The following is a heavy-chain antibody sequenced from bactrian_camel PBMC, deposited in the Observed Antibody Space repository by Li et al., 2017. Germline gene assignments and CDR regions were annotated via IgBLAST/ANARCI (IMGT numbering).Heavy chain of an antibody. V-gene: IGHV3S53*01. J-gene: IGHJ4*01. CDR1: GKNVSLLC. Sequence: HVQLVESGGGSVHTGGSLRLSCEVSGKNVSLLCMGWFRQVPGKEREGIIGLRGDGRRTYRDSTKGRFTISRDNAKNTLYLQLNTLKTEDTAMYYCANFFGYWGQGTQVTVS. CDR3: ANFFGY. CDR2: LRGDGRR.